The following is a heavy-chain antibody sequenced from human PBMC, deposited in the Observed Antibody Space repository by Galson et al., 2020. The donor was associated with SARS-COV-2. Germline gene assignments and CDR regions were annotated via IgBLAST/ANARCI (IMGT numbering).Heavy chain of an antibody. CDR2: LKPNSGGT. Sequence: ASVKVSCKASGYTFTGYYMHWVRQAPGQGLEWMGRLKPNSGGTNYAQKFQGRVTMTRDTSISTAYMELSRLRSDDTAVYYCARDIGFGELLNWFYPWGQGTLVTVSS. D-gene: IGHD3-10*01. J-gene: IGHJ5*02. V-gene: IGHV1-2*06. CDR1: GYTFTGYY. CDR3: ARDIGFGELLNWFYP.